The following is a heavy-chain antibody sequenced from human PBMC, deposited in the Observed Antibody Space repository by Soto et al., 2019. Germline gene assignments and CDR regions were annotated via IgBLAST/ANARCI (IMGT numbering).Heavy chain of an antibody. V-gene: IGHV1-18*01. J-gene: IGHJ4*02. CDR3: ARGSLRFLEWLLKFDY. CDR2: ISAYNGNT. CDR1: GYTFTSYG. D-gene: IGHD3-3*01. Sequence: ASVKVSCKASGYTFTSYGISWVRQAPGQGLEWMGWISAYNGNTNYAQKLQGRVTMTTDTSTSTAYMELRSLRSDDTAVYYCARGSLRFLEWLLKFDYWGQGTLVTVSS.